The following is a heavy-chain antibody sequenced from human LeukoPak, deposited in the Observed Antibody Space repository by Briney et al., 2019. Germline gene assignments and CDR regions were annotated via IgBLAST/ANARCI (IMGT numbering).Heavy chain of an antibody. CDR1: GFTFSSYS. CDR2: ISGSSNTI. J-gene: IGHJ4*02. Sequence: GGSLRLSCAASGFTFSSYSMNWVRQSPGKGLEWVSYISGSSNTIYYADSVKGRFTISRDNAKNSLYLQMNSLRDEDTAVYYCARAVTTVTRGGLVFDYWGQGTLVTVSS. V-gene: IGHV3-48*02. D-gene: IGHD4-17*01. CDR3: ARAVTTVTRGGLVFDY.